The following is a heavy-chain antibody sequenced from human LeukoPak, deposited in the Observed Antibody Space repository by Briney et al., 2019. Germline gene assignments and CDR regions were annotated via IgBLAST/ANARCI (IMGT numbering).Heavy chain of an antibody. CDR3: AIGRYYDFWSGYVTFDY. CDR2: TNPNSGGT. D-gene: IGHD3-3*01. CDR1: GYTFTGYY. J-gene: IGHJ4*02. V-gene: IGHV1-2*02. Sequence: ASVKVSCKASGYTFTGYYMHWVRQAPGQGLECMGWTNPNSGGTNYAQKFQGRVTMTRDTSISTAYMELSRLRSDDTAVYYCAIGRYYDFWSGYVTFDYWGQGTLVTVSS.